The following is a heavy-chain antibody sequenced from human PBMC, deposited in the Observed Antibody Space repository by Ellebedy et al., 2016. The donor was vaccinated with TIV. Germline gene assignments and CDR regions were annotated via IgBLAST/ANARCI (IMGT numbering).Heavy chain of an antibody. J-gene: IGHJ4*02. D-gene: IGHD4-17*01. CDR1: GFIFSNYA. CDR3: VKGGDYDRPDD. CDR2: ISGTGRST. Sequence: GGSLRLSXAASGFIFSNYAMSWVRQAPGKGLEWVSTISGTGRSTYYADSVQGRFTISRDNSKNILFLQMNSLRAEDAALYYCVKGGDYDRPDDWGQGTRVTGSS. V-gene: IGHV3-23*01.